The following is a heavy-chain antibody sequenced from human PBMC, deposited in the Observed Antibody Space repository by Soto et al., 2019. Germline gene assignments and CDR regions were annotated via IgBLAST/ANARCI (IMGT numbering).Heavy chain of an antibody. V-gene: IGHV3-11*03. D-gene: IGHD6-6*01. CDR2: VSSSSSYT. J-gene: IGHJ4*02. Sequence: SLRLSCAASGFTFSDYYMSWIRQAPGKGLEWVSYVSSSSSYTNYADSVKGRFTISRDNAKNSLYLQMNSLRAEDTAVYYCARHLHSRPAYWGQGTLVTVSS. CDR1: GFTFSDYY. CDR3: ARHLHSRPAY.